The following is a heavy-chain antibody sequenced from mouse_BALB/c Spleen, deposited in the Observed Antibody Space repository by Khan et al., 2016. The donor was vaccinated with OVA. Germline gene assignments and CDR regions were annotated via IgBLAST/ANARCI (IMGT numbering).Heavy chain of an antibody. CDR2: IWGGGGT. V-gene: IGHV2-6-4*01. D-gene: IGHD2-14*01. Sequence: QVQLKQSGPGLVAPSQSLSITCTVSGFSLSRYNIHWVRQPPGKGLEWLGMIWGGGGTDYNSTVKSRLSISKDNSTSQVFLTMNSLQTDDTAMYYCARAYYRYDGYDAMEYWGQGTTVTVSS. CDR3: ARAYYRYDGYDAMEY. J-gene: IGHJ4*01. CDR1: GFSLSRYN.